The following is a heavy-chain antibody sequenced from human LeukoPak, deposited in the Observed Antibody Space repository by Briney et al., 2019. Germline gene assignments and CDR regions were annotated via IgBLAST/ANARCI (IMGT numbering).Heavy chain of an antibody. D-gene: IGHD6-19*01. CDR1: RFTVNDYW. J-gene: IGHJ4*02. CDR2: ISTGSSTM. V-gene: IGHV3-48*01. CDR3: ARDGTVAASFDY. Sequence: GGSLRLSCAASRFTVNDYWMTWVRQAPGKGLEWVSYISTGSSTMYYADSVKGRFTISRDNVKNSLDLQMNSLRAEDTAMYYCARDGTVAASFDYWGQGNLVTVSS.